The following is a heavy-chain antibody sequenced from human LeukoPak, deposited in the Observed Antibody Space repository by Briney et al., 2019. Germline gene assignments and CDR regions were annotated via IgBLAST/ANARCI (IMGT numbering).Heavy chain of an antibody. V-gene: IGHV1-2*02. CDR3: ARGTQGAPMETDY. J-gene: IGHJ4*02. CDR1: GYTFTGYY. CDR2: INPNSGAT. Sequence: ASVKVSCKASGYTFTGYYIHWVRQAPGQGLEWVGWINPNSGATNYAQKLQGRVTMTTDTSTSTAYMELRSLRSDDTAVYYCARGTQGAPMETDYWGQGTLVTVSS. D-gene: IGHD3-10*01.